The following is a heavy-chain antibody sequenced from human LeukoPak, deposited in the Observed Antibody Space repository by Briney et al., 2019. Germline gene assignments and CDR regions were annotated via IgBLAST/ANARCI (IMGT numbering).Heavy chain of an antibody. CDR1: GGSISSGGYS. Sequence: SQTLSLTCAVSGGSISSGGYSWSWIRQPPGKGLEWIGYIYHSGSTYYNPSLKSRVTMSVDRSKNQFSLKLSSVTAADTAVYYCARLERDPPPQKDAFDIWGQGTMVTVSS. D-gene: IGHD1-1*01. CDR3: ARLERDPPPQKDAFDI. CDR2: IYHSGST. V-gene: IGHV4-30-2*01. J-gene: IGHJ3*02.